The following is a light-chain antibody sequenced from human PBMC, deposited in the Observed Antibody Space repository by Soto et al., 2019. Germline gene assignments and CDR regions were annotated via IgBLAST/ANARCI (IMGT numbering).Light chain of an antibody. CDR1: QGISSS. J-gene: IGKJ3*01. Sequence: DIQITHSPSSGSASVGGRVTSTFRASQGISSSLAWYQQKPRKAPKLLIYAASTLQSGVSSRFSGSGSGTDFTLTISSLQPEDFATYYCQHAKSFPPTFGPGTTVDIK. V-gene: IGKV1-12*01. CDR2: AAS. CDR3: QHAKSFPPT.